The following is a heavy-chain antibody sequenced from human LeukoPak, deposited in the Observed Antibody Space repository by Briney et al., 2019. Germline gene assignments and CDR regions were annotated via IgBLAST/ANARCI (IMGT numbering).Heavy chain of an antibody. Sequence: SETLSLTCAVYGGSFSGYYWSWIRQPPGKGLEWIGEINHSGSTNYNPSLKSRVTISVDTSKNQFSLKLSSVTAADTAVYYCARGVDTAMVSEFDYWGQGALVTVSS. CDR3: ARGVDTAMVSEFDY. J-gene: IGHJ4*02. CDR2: INHSGST. CDR1: GGSFSGYY. V-gene: IGHV4-34*01. D-gene: IGHD5-18*01.